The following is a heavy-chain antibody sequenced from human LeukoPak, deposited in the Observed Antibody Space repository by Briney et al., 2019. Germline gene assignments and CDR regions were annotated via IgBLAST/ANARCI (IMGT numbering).Heavy chain of an antibody. V-gene: IGHV3-30*18. CDR1: GFSLISYG. D-gene: IGHD4-17*01. CDR3: AKRPSDYGDYVSYFDY. J-gene: IGHJ4*02. CDR2: ISDDGRRK. Sequence: AGGSLRLSCAAAGFSLISYGMHWVRQAPGKGLEWVGVISDDGRRKDYADSVKGRFTISRDNSKDTLYLQMNSLRAEDTAVYYCAKRPSDYGDYVSYFDYWGQGTLVTVSS.